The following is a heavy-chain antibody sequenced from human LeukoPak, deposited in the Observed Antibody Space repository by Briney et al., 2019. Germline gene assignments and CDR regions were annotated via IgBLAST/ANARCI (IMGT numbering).Heavy chain of an antibody. J-gene: IGHJ6*02. Sequence: GRSLRLSCAASGFTFSSYAMHWVRQAPGKGLEWVAVISYDGSNKYYADSVKGRFTISRDNSKNTLYLQMNSLRAEDTAVYYCARDPLNPTFCNSTSCRYYYYYGMDVWGQGTTVTVSS. CDR3: ARDPLNPTFCNSTSCRYYYYYGMDV. CDR1: GFTFSSYA. D-gene: IGHD2-2*01. CDR2: ISYDGSNK. V-gene: IGHV3-30*04.